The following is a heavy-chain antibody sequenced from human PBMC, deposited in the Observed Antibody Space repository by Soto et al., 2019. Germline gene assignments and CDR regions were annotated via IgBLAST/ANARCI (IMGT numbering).Heavy chain of an antibody. CDR2: IKQNGSET. CDR1: GFTVSSYC. Sequence: WGCLALSCAASGFTVSSYCMSWVRQAPGKGLEWVANIKQNGSETYYVDSVRGRFTISRDNAKNSLYLQMNRLRAEDTAVYYCARIELRLLEWLLQEFDYWGQGTLVTVSS. CDR3: ARIELRLLEWLLQEFDY. V-gene: IGHV3-7*01. D-gene: IGHD3-3*01. J-gene: IGHJ4*02.